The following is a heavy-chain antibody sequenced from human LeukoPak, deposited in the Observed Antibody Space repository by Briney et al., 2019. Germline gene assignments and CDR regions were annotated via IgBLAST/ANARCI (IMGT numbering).Heavy chain of an antibody. Sequence: QPGGSLKLSCAASGFTFSSSAIHWVRQASGKGLEWVGRIRSKAQSYATAYAASGKGRFTISRDDLKNTAYLQRNSLKTEDTAVYYCTTRDYYNNKNDFECWGQGTLVPVSS. CDR3: TTRDYYNNKNDFEC. D-gene: IGHD3-22*01. CDR1: GFTFSSSA. CDR2: IRSKAQSYAT. J-gene: IGHJ4*02. V-gene: IGHV3-73*01.